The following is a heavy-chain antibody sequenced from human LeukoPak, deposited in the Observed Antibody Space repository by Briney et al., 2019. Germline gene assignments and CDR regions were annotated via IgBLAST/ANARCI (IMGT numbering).Heavy chain of an antibody. CDR1: GDTFSSYA. V-gene: IGHV1-69*04. CDR2: IIPVFGIA. Sequence: ASLKVSCKASGDTFSSYAISWVRQAPGQGLEWMGTIIPVFGIAYYAQRFQGRVTITADKSTSTAYMELSSLRSEDTAVYYCARDPEWGQGTLVTVSS. J-gene: IGHJ4*02. CDR3: ARDPE.